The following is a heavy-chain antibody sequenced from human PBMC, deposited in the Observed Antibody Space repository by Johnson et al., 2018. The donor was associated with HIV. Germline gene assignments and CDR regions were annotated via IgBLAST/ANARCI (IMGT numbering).Heavy chain of an antibody. J-gene: IGHJ3*02. Sequence: QEKLVESGGGVVQPGRSLRLSCAASGLTFSSYAMHWVRQAPGKGLEWVAVVSYDASNKYYADSVKGRFTISRDNSKNTLYLQMNSLRAEDTAVYYCASCESDSSGRGAFDIWGQGTMVTVSS. CDR2: VSYDASNK. V-gene: IGHV3-30*04. CDR1: GLTFSSYA. D-gene: IGHD3-22*01. CDR3: ASCESDSSGRGAFDI.